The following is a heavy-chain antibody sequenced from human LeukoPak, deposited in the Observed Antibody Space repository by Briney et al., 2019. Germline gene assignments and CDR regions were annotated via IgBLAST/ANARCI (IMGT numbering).Heavy chain of an antibody. V-gene: IGHV5-51*01. CDR2: IYPADSDT. D-gene: IGHD3-16*01. CDR1: GYSFTTYW. Sequence: GESLKISCKGSGYSFTTYWIGWVRQMPGKGLEWMGIIYPADSDTRYSPSFRGQVTISADKSITTAYLQWSSLKASDTAIYYCARHAGIYGIKFAFDIWGQGTMVTVSS. J-gene: IGHJ3*02. CDR3: ARHAGIYGIKFAFDI.